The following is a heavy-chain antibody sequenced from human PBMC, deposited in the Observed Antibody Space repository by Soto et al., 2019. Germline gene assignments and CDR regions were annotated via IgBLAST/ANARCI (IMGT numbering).Heavy chain of an antibody. CDR1: GFTFSSYA. CDR3: AKDLTTVTTSPFATPEVDY. V-gene: IGHV3-23*01. Sequence: PGGSLRLSCAASGFTFSSYAMSWFRQAPGKGLEWVSAISGSGGSTYYADSVKGRFTISRDNSKNTLYLQMNSLRAEDTAVYYCAKDLTTVTTSPFATPEVDYWGQGTLVTVSS. CDR2: ISGSGGST. D-gene: IGHD4-17*01. J-gene: IGHJ4*02.